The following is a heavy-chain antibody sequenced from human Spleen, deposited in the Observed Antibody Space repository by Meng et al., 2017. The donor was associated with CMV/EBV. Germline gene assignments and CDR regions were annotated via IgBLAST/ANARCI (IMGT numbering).Heavy chain of an antibody. V-gene: IGHV3-66*02. J-gene: IGHJ4*02. CDR1: GFTVSNNY. D-gene: IGHD2-21*01. CDR2: IYSGGRT. CDR3: VKEGIRDEWPRDFDY. Sequence: GESLKISCAASGFTVSNNYMSWVRQAPGKGLEWVSVIYSGGRTFYAESVKGRFTISRDNSKNTLYLQMDSLRHEDTALYHCVKEGIRDEWPRDFDYWGQGLLVTVSS.